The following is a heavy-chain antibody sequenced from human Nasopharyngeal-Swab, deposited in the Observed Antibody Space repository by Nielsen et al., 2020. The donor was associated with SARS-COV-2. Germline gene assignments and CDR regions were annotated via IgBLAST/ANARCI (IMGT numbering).Heavy chain of an antibody. CDR3: AREAREGGGFDI. CDR2: IKQGGSER. Sequence: WIRQHPGKGLEWVANIKQGGSERNYVDSVKGRFIISRDNAKNSLYLQMNSLRAEDTAVYYCAREAREGGGFDIWGQGTMVTVSS. V-gene: IGHV3-7*01. J-gene: IGHJ3*02. D-gene: IGHD3-16*01.